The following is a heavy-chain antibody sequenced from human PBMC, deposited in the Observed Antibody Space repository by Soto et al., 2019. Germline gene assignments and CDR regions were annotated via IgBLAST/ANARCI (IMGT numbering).Heavy chain of an antibody. CDR2: IYYSGST. CDR3: ASTAEVVPAAIWFAP. CDR1: VGSISGGGYY. D-gene: IGHD2-2*01. Sequence: TLSLTCTVSVGSISGGGYYWSWIRQHPGKGLEWIGYIYYSGSTYYNPSLKSRVTISVDTSKNQFSLKLSSVTAADTAVYYCASTAEVVPAAIWFAPWGQGTLVPVS. J-gene: IGHJ5*02. V-gene: IGHV4-31*03.